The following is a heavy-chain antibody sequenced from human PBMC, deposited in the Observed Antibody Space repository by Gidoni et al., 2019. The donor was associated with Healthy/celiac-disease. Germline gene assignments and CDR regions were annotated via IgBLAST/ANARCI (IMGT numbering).Heavy chain of an antibody. D-gene: IGHD2-2*01. CDR3: ARPRGVCSSTSCYAVYYYGMDV. CDR2: INHSGST. Sequence: QVQLQQWGAGLLKPSETLSLTCAVYGGSFSGYYWRWIRQPPGKGLEWIGEINHSGSTNYNPSLKSRVTISVDTSKNQFSLKLSSVTAADTAVYYCARPRGVCSSTSCYAVYYYGMDVWGQGTTVTVSS. V-gene: IGHV4-34*01. J-gene: IGHJ6*02. CDR1: GGSFSGYY.